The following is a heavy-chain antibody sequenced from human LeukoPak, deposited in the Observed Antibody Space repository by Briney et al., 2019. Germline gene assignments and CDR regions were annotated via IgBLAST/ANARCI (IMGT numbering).Heavy chain of an antibody. Sequence: KPSETLSLTCAVYGGSFSGYYWSWLRQPPGKGLEWIGEINHRGSTNYNPSLKSRVTISVDTSKNQFSLKLSSVTAADTAVYYCAIPSGYSYGPYFQHWGQGTLVTVSS. CDR1: GGSFSGYY. CDR2: INHRGST. J-gene: IGHJ1*01. D-gene: IGHD5-18*01. V-gene: IGHV4-34*01. CDR3: AIPSGYSYGPYFQH.